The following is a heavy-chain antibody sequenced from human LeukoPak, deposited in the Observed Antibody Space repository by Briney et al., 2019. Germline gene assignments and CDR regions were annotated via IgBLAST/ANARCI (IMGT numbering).Heavy chain of an antibody. Sequence: PSETLSLTCAVSGGSISSGGYSWSWIRQPPGKGLEWIGYIYHSGSTYYNPSLKSRVTISVDTSKNQFSLKLSSVTAADTAVYYCARVSRLGGYFDYWGQGTLVTVSS. CDR1: GGSISSGGYS. CDR3: ARVSRLGGYFDY. V-gene: IGHV4-30-2*01. D-gene: IGHD2-15*01. J-gene: IGHJ4*02. CDR2: IYHSGST.